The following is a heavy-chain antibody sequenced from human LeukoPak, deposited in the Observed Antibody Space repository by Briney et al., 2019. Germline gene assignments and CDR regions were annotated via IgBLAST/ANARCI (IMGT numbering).Heavy chain of an antibody. Sequence: SETLSLTCTVSGGSISSYYWSWIRQPPGKGLDGIGYIYYSGSTNYNPSLRSRVTISVDTSKNQFSLKLSSVTAADTAVYYCARAKTLYCSSTSCHYYYGMDVWGKGTTVTVSS. D-gene: IGHD2-2*01. CDR3: ARAKTLYCSSTSCHYYYGMDV. CDR2: IYYSGST. J-gene: IGHJ6*04. CDR1: GGSISSYY. V-gene: IGHV4-59*01.